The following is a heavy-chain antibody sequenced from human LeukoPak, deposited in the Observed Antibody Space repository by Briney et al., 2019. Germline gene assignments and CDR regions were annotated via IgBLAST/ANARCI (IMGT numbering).Heavy chain of an antibody. J-gene: IGHJ4*02. CDR1: GFTFSSYS. V-gene: IGHV3-21*01. Sequence: GPLRLSCAASGFTFSSYSMNWVRQAPGKGLEWVSSISSSSSYIYYADSVKGRFTISRDNAKNSLYLQMNSLRAEDTAVYYCARDGSGEWGPPSPYYFDYWGQGTLVTVSS. CDR3: ARDGSGEWGPPSPYYFDY. D-gene: IGHD1-26*01. CDR2: ISSSSSYI.